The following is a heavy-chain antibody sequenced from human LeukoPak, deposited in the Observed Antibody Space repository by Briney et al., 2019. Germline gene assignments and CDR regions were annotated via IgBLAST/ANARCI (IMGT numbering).Heavy chain of an antibody. J-gene: IGHJ3*02. V-gene: IGHV1-69*13. Sequence: ASVKVSCKASGGTFSSYAISWVRQAPGQGLEWMGGIIPIFGTANYAQKFQGRVTITADESTSTAYMELSSLRSEDTAVYYCARGNSGYDPFPWVFDIWGQGTMVTVSS. CDR2: IIPIFGTA. D-gene: IGHD5-12*01. CDR3: ARGNSGYDPFPWVFDI. CDR1: GGTFSSYA.